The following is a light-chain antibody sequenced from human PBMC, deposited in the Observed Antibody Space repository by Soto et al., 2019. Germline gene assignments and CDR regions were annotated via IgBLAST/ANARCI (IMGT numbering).Light chain of an antibody. CDR2: LSS. J-gene: IGKJ5*01. Sequence: DIVMTQSPLSLPVTPGEPASISCRSSQSLLYSNGNNYLNWYLQKPGQSPQLLMYLSSTRASGVPDRFIGSGSGTDFTLKISRVEAEDVGVYYCLQARQTPPTFGQGTRLEIK. V-gene: IGKV2-28*01. CDR1: QSLLYSNGNNY. CDR3: LQARQTPPT.